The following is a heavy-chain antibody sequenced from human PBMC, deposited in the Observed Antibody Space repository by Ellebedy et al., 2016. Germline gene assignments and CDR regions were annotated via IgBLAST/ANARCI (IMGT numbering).Heavy chain of an antibody. CDR2: VYYSGST. D-gene: IGHD5-24*01. V-gene: IGHV4-59*01. CDR3: ARASGGYNVFDY. Sequence: SETLSLTCTVSGASISGYYWSWIRQPPGKGLEWIGYVYYSGSTNYNPSLKSRVTLSVDTSKNQFSLKLNSVTAADTAVYYCARASGGYNVFDYWGQGTLVTVSS. J-gene: IGHJ4*02. CDR1: GASISGYY.